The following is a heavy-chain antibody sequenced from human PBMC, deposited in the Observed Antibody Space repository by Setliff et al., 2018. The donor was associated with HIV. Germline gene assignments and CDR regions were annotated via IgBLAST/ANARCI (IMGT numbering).Heavy chain of an antibody. CDR2: IYYHGST. D-gene: IGHD3-16*01. CDR3: VNPSGAMGDFDS. J-gene: IGHJ4*02. V-gene: IGHV4-39*01. Sequence: SETLSLTCTVSGGSISSTNYFWGWIRQPPGKGLEWIGTIYYHGSTYYNPSLKSRVTISIDTSNNQFSLQLTSVTAADTAVYYCVNPSGAMGDFDSWGQGTQVTVSS. CDR1: GGSISSTNYF.